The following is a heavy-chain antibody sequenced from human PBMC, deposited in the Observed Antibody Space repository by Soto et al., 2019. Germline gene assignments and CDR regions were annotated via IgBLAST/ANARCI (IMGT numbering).Heavy chain of an antibody. D-gene: IGHD2-8*01. CDR3: AKHMSNGRPAS. V-gene: IGHV3-23*01. CDR1: GFTFSSYA. CDR2: ISGSGGGT. J-gene: IGHJ4*02. Sequence: EVQLLESGGALVQPGGSLRLSCAASGFTFSSYAMRWVRQAPGKGLEWVSLISGSGGGTYYADSVKGRFTISRDNSKNTWYLQMNSLRAEDTAVVYGAKHMSNGRPASWGQGTLVTVSS.